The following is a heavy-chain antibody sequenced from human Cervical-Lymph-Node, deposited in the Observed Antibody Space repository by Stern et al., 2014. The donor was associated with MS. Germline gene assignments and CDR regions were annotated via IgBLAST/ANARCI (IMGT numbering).Heavy chain of an antibody. V-gene: IGHV1-2*02. Sequence: VQLVESGAEVKKPGASVKVSCKASGYTFTAYSLHWVRQAPGQGLAWMGWVNPNSGGTSYAPKFRGRVTMTRDTSTSTAFMELSTLTSDDTAFYYCARGPNEHWGGHYNSNGMDVWGQGTTVTVSS. CDR1: GYTFTAYS. D-gene: IGHD2-21*01. CDR2: VNPNSGGT. CDR3: ARGPNEHWGGHYNSNGMDV. J-gene: IGHJ6*02.